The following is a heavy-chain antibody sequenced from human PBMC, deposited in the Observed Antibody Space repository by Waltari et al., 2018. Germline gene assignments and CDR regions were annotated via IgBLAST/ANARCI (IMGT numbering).Heavy chain of an antibody. Sequence: EVQLVESGGGLVQPGGSLRLSCAASGFTFSSYEMNWVRQAPGKGLEWVSYISSSGSTIYYADSVKGRFTISRDNAKNSLYLQMNSLRAEDTAVYYCAREPHYSTFDYWGQGTLVIVSS. V-gene: IGHV3-48*03. CDR1: GFTFSSYE. D-gene: IGHD2-15*01. J-gene: IGHJ4*02. CDR3: AREPHYSTFDY. CDR2: ISSSGSTI.